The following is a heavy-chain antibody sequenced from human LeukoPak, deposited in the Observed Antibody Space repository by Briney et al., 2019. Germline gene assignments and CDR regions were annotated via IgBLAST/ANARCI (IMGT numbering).Heavy chain of an antibody. Sequence: PSETQSLTCAVSGGSISSGGYSWSWIRQPPGKGLEWIGYIYHSGSTYYNPSLKSRVTISVDRSKNQFSLKLSSVTAADTAVYYCARVKRSGYEYYFDYWGQRTLVTVSS. CDR3: ARVKRSGYEYYFDY. J-gene: IGHJ4*02. D-gene: IGHD5-12*01. V-gene: IGHV4-30-2*01. CDR1: GGSISSGGYS. CDR2: IYHSGST.